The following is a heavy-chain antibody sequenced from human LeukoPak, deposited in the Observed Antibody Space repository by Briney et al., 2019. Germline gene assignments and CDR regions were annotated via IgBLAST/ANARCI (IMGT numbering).Heavy chain of an antibody. J-gene: IGHJ5*02. D-gene: IGHD3-10*01. CDR2: INHSGST. V-gene: IGHV4-34*01. CDR1: GGSFSGYY. CDR3: ARAWSYGSGSYGWFDP. Sequence: SETLSLTCAVYGGSFSGYYWSWIRQPPGKGLEWIGEINHSGSTNYNPSLKSRVTISVDTSKNQSSLKLSSVTAADTAVYYCARAWSYGSGSYGWFDPWGQGTLVTVSS.